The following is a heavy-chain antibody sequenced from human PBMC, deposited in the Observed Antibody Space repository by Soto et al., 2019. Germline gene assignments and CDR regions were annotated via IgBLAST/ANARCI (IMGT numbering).Heavy chain of an antibody. V-gene: IGHV4-59*01. D-gene: IGHD2-2*01. Sequence: PSETLSLTCTVSGGSISSYYWSWIRQPPGKGLEWIGYIYYSGSTNYNPSLKSRVTISVDTSKNQFSLKLSSVTAADTAVYYCARLVVVPAQGVGYFDYWGQGTLVTVSS. J-gene: IGHJ4*02. CDR3: ARLVVVPAQGVGYFDY. CDR2: IYYSGST. CDR1: GGSISSYY.